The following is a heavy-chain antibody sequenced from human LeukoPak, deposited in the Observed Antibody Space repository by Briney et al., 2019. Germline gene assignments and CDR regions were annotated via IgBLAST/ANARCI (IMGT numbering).Heavy chain of an antibody. CDR2: INHSGST. V-gene: IGHV4-34*01. D-gene: IGHD5-24*01. J-gene: IGHJ4*02. CDR1: GGSFSGYY. Sequence: PSETLSLTCAVYGGSFSGYYWSWIRQPPGKGLEWIGEINHSGSTNYNPSLKSRVTISVDTSKNQFSLKLSSVTAADTAVYYCARAPKMAAKEGSFDYWGQGTLVTVSS. CDR3: ARAPKMAAKEGSFDY.